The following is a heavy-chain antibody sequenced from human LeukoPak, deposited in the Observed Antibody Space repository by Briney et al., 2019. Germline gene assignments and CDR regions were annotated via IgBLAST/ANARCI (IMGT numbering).Heavy chain of an antibody. CDR1: GFTFDDYT. Sequence: GGSLRLSCAASGFTFDDYTMHWVRQAPGKGLEWVSLISWDGGSTYYADSVKGRFTISRDNSKNTLYLQMNSLRAEDTAVYYCAKAMDYYGSGSRYGMDVWGQGTTVTVSS. CDR3: AKAMDYYGSGSRYGMDV. CDR2: ISWDGGST. V-gene: IGHV3-43*01. J-gene: IGHJ6*02. D-gene: IGHD3-10*01.